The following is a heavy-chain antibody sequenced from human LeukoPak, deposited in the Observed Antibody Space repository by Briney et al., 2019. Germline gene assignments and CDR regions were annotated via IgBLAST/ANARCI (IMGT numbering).Heavy chain of an antibody. V-gene: IGHV1-2*02. CDR3: VTSSYDFWSGTPRSPDY. Sequence: ASVKVSCKASGYTFTGYYMHWVRQAPGQGLEWMGWINPNSGGTNYAQKFQGRVTMTRDTSISTAYMELSRLRSDDTAVYYCVTSSYDFWSGTPRSPDYWGQGTLFTVSS. D-gene: IGHD3-3*01. CDR2: INPNSGGT. J-gene: IGHJ4*02. CDR1: GYTFTGYY.